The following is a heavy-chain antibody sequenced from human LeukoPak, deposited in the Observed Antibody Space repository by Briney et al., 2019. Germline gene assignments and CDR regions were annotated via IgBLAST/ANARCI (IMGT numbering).Heavy chain of an antibody. J-gene: IGHJ4*02. Sequence: ASVKVSCKASGYTFTGYYMHWVRQAPGQGLEWMGWINPNSGGTNYAQKFQGRVTMTRDTSTSTVYMELSSLRSEDTAVYYCARGGYDLWSGLSDYWGQGTLVTVSS. V-gene: IGHV1-2*02. CDR1: GYTFTGYY. CDR3: ARGGYDLWSGLSDY. CDR2: INPNSGGT. D-gene: IGHD3-3*01.